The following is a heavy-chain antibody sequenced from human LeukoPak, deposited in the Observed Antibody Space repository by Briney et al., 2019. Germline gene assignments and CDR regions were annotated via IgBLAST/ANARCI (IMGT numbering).Heavy chain of an antibody. CDR2: IYHSGST. J-gene: IGHJ4*02. CDR3: ARQPTGGGYEPYYFDY. CDR1: GYSISSGYY. D-gene: IGHD5-12*01. V-gene: IGHV4-38-2*01. Sequence: PSETLSLTCAVSGYSISSGYYWGWIRQPPGKGLEWIGSIYHSGSTYYNPSLKSRVTISVDTSKNQFSLKLSSVTAADTAVYYCARQPTGGGYEPYYFDYWGQGTLVTVSS.